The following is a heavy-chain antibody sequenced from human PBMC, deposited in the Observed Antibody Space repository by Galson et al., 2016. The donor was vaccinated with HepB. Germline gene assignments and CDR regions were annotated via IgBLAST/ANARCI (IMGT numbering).Heavy chain of an antibody. CDR1: GFTFSSYA. J-gene: IGHJ6*03. V-gene: IGHV3-30-3*01. CDR3: AREDSSSSRYSYYSYYYMDV. CDR2: ISYDGNNK. D-gene: IGHD6-6*01. Sequence: SLRLSCAASGFTFSSYAMHWVRQAPGKGLEWVAVISYDGNNKYFADSVKGRLTISRDNAKNSVNLQMNSLRAEDTAVYYCAREDSSSSRYSYYSYYYMDVWGKGTTVTVSS.